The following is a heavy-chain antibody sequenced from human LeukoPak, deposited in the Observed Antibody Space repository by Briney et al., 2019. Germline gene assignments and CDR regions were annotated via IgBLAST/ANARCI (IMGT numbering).Heavy chain of an antibody. CDR3: ARVYSSSPRYYYYYMDV. Sequence: PSQTLSLTCTVSGGSISSGSYYWSWIRQPAGKGLEWIGRIYTSGSTNYNPSLKSRDTISVDTSKNQFSLKLSSVTAADTAVYYCARVYSSSPRYYYYYMDVWGKGTTVTVSS. CDR2: IYTSGST. J-gene: IGHJ6*03. CDR1: GGSISSGSYY. D-gene: IGHD6-6*01. V-gene: IGHV4-61*02.